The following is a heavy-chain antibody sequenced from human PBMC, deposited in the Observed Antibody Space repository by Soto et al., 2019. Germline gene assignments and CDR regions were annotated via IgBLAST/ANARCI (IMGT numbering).Heavy chain of an antibody. CDR2: INAGNGNT. CDR3: ARDGGDCGYRLAYYYYIGMDV. D-gene: IGHD2-21*02. CDR1: GYTFTSYA. V-gene: IGHV1-3*01. Sequence: ASVKVSCKASGYTFTSYAMHWVRQAPGQRLEWMGWINAGNGNTEYSQNFQDRITITRDTSASTVYMELSSLRSEDTAVYYCARDGGDCGYRLAYYYYIGMDVWGQGTTVTVSS. J-gene: IGHJ6*02.